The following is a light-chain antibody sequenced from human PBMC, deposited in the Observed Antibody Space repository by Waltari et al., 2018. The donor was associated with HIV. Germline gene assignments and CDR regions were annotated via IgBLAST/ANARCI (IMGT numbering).Light chain of an antibody. CDR2: RTN. Sequence: QTVLTQPHSASGTPGQRVTIPCSGATSNIAIASVQWYHHVPGTAPRLLMYRTNQRPSGVPDRFSGSISGTSASLAISGLRYEDDGDYYCSLWTDTLTGWVFGGGTKVTVL. CDR3: SLWTDTLTGWV. J-gene: IGLJ3*02. CDR1: TSNIAIAS. V-gene: IGLV1-47*01.